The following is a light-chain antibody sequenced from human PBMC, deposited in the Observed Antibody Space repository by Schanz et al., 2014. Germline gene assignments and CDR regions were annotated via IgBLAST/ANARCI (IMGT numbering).Light chain of an antibody. CDR3: QQSYSTPFT. CDR1: QGISSY. J-gene: IGKJ3*01. V-gene: IGKV1-39*01. Sequence: IQLTQSPSSLSASVGDRVTITCRASQGISSYLAWYQQKPGKAPKLLIYAASSLQSGVPSRFSGSGSGTDFTLTISSLLPEDFATYYCQQSYSTPFTFGPGTKVDIK. CDR2: AAS.